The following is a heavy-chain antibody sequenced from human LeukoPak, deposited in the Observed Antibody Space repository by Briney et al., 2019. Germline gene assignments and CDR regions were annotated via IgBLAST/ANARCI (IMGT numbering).Heavy chain of an antibody. CDR1: GGSISSYY. V-gene: IGHV4-4*09. J-gene: IGHJ5*02. CDR3: ARGAVVATITFWFDP. Sequence: PSETLSLTCTVSGGSISSYYWSWIRQPPGKGLEWIGYIYTSGSNNYNPSLKSRVTISVDTSKNQFSLKLSSVTAADTAVYYCARGAVVATITFWFDPWGQGTLVTVSS. D-gene: IGHD5-12*01. CDR2: IYTSGSN.